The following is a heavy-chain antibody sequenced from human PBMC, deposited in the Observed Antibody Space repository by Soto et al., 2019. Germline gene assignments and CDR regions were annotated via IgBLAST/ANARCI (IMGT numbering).Heavy chain of an antibody. V-gene: IGHV4-39*01. CDR3: ARPHYDILTGLAWFDP. Sequence: SETLSLTCTVSGGSISSSSYYWGWIRQPPGKGLEWIGSIYYSGSTYYNPSLKSRVTISVDTSKNQFSLKLSSVTAADTAVYYCARPHYDILTGLAWFDPWGQGTLVTVSS. D-gene: IGHD3-9*01. J-gene: IGHJ5*02. CDR2: IYYSGST. CDR1: GGSISSSSYY.